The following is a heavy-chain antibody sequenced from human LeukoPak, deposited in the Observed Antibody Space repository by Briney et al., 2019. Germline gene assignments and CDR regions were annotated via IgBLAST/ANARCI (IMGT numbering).Heavy chain of an antibody. D-gene: IGHD2-2*02. CDR2: INPSGGST. Sequence: KPGASVKVSCKASGYTFTSYYMHWVRQAPGQGLEWMGIINPSGGSTSYAQKFQGRVTMTRDTSTSTVYMELSSLRSEDTAVYYCARDSGVGYCSSTSCYNRSNWFDPWGQGTLVTVSS. J-gene: IGHJ5*02. CDR1: GYTFTSYY. CDR3: ARDSGVGYCSSTSCYNRSNWFDP. V-gene: IGHV1-46*01.